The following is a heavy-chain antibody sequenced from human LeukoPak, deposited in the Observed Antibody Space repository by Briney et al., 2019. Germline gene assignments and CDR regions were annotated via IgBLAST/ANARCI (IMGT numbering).Heavy chain of an antibody. D-gene: IGHD5-12*01. CDR2: MNPNSGNT. J-gene: IGHJ6*03. CDR1: GGTFSSYA. CDR3: ACRADNTMVATYYYYYMDV. V-gene: IGHV1-8*02. Sequence: ASVKVSCKASGGTFSSYAISWVRQAPGQGLEWMGWMNPNSGNTGYAQKFQGRVTMTRNTSISTAYMELSSLRSEDTAVYYCACRADNTMVATYYYYYMDVWGKGTTVTISS.